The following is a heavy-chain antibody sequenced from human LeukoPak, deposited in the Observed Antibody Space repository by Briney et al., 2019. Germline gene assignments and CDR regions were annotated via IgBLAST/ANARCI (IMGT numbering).Heavy chain of an antibody. V-gene: IGHV1-2*06. J-gene: IGHJ4*02. CDR1: GGTFSSYA. CDR3: ARDRRGSRAGYGEGFSDY. D-gene: IGHD2-15*01. CDR2: INPNSGGT. Sequence: ASVKVSCKASGGTFSSYAISWERQAPGQGLEWMGRINPNSGGTNYAQKFQGRVTMTRDTSISTAYTELSRLRSDDTAVYYCARDRRGSRAGYGEGFSDYWGQGTLVTVSS.